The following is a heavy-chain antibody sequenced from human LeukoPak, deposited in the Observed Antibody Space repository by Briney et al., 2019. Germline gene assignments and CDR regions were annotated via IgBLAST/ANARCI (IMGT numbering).Heavy chain of an antibody. Sequence: TGGSLRLSCAASGFTFSSYAMNWVRQAPGKGLEWVSLISGSGGSAYYADSVKGRFTDSRDNSKNTLYLQMNSLRAEDTAVYYCAKSNLKYFDSWGQGTLVTVSS. CDR1: GFTFSSYA. CDR3: AKSNLKYFDS. J-gene: IGHJ4*02. CDR2: ISGSGGSA. V-gene: IGHV3-23*01.